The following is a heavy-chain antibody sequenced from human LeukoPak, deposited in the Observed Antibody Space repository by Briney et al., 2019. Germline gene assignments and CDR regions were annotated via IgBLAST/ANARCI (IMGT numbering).Heavy chain of an antibody. V-gene: IGHV3-30*18. CDR2: TSYDGTDE. CDR1: GFTFKNYG. D-gene: IGHD6-13*01. J-gene: IGHJ4*02. CDR3: AKVWPLYNSNWYYFDS. Sequence: PGGSLRLSCAASGFTFKNYGMQWVRQAPGKGLEWVAFTSYDGTDEYYSASVKGRFTISRDNSKNTLYLQMNSVRADDTAVYYCAKVWPLYNSNWYYFDSWGQGTLVTVSS.